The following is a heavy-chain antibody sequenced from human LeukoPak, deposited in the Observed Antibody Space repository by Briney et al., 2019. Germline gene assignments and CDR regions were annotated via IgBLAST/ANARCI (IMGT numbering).Heavy chain of an antibody. J-gene: IGHJ4*02. D-gene: IGHD6-19*01. CDR1: GYTFTDSY. Sequence: GASVQVSCKTSGYTFTDSYMNWVRQAPGQGLEWMGRINPNTGSTSGAHTFLGRITMTRDTSISTAYMELTRLTSDDTAIYYCARDRDGSGCVDHWGQGTMITVSS. CDR3: ARDRDGSGCVDH. V-gene: IGHV1-2*02. CDR2: INPNTGST.